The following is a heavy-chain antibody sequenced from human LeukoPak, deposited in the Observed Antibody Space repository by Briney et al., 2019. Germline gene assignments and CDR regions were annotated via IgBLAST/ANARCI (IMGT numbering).Heavy chain of an antibody. J-gene: IGHJ4*02. D-gene: IGHD6-19*01. V-gene: IGHV4-61*08. CDR1: GGSISSGGYS. Sequence: SETLSLTCTVSGGSISSGGYSWSWIRQPPGKGLESIGYIYYTGSATYNPSLQSRVTMSVDTSKNQLSLRLTSVTAADTAVYYCARGGWSNDYWGQGSLVTVSS. CDR2: IYYTGSA. CDR3: ARGGWSNDY.